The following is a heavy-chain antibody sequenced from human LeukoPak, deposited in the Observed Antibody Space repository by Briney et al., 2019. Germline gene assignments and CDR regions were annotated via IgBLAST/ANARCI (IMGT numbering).Heavy chain of an antibody. CDR3: ARDLSPVVRASPMGY. CDR1: GFTFSSFG. V-gene: IGHV3-33*01. J-gene: IGHJ4*02. CDR2: IWYQGNSK. D-gene: IGHD3-10*01. Sequence: PGRSLRLSCAASGFTFSSFGIHWVRQAPGKGLEWVAVIWYQGNSKSYADSVKGRFTISRDNSKNTLYLQMNSLRAEDTAVYYCARDLSPVVRASPMGYWGQGTLVTVSS.